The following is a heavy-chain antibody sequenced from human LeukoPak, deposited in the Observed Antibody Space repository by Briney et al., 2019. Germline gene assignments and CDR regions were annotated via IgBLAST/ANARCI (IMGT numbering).Heavy chain of an antibody. D-gene: IGHD3-10*01. Sequence: PGESLRISCKGSGCSFISYWISWVRPMPGKGLGWMGRIDPSDSYTNYSPSFQGHVTISADKSISTAYLQWSSLKASDTAMYYCARLGTQGDYYYYYGMDVWGKGTTVTVSS. CDR3: ARLGTQGDYYYYYGMDV. V-gene: IGHV5-10-1*01. CDR1: GCSFISYW. CDR2: IDPSDSYT. J-gene: IGHJ6*04.